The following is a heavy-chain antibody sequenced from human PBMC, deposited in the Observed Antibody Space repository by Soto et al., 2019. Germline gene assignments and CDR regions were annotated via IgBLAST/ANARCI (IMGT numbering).Heavy chain of an antibody. CDR3: ATLDPGYCTTTSCRDFDY. D-gene: IGHD2-2*01. V-gene: IGHV3-23*01. J-gene: IGHJ4*02. Sequence: PGGSLRLSCVDSGFTFSTYSMIWVRQAPGEGLEWVSSISPSGGATYYTDSVKGRFSISRDNSRNTMYLQMSSLRAEDTAIYYCATLDPGYCTTTSCRDFDYWGQGTLVTVSS. CDR1: GFTFSTYS. CDR2: ISPSGGAT.